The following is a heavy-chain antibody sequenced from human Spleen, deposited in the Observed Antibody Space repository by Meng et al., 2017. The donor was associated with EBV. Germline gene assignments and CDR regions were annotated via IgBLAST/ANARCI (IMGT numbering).Heavy chain of an antibody. CDR3: GRSLSGDPYFDS. J-gene: IGHJ4*02. V-gene: IGHV1-69*01. CDR2: VTPLFGTA. D-gene: IGHD4-17*01. CDR1: GGIFKSFV. Sequence: QVQLAQSGAEVKKPGSSVQVSCKASGGIFKSFVFGWVRQAPGQKFEWMGAVTPLFGTAEYAQTFQGRLTITADDSTSSVSMELTSLRSEDTAVYYCGRSLSGDPYFDSWGQGTLVTVSS.